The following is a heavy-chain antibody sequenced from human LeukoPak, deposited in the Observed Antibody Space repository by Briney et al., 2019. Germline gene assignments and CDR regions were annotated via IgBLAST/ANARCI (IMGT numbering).Heavy chain of an antibody. Sequence: GGSLRLSCAASGFTFSSYWMSWVRQAPGKGLEWVANIKQDGSEKYYVDSVKGRFTISRDNAKNSLYLQMNSLRAEDTAVYYCARDLSGWYELHFDYWGQGTLVTVSS. J-gene: IGHJ4*02. CDR3: ARDLSGWYELHFDY. CDR2: IKQDGSEK. D-gene: IGHD6-19*01. CDR1: GFTFSSYW. V-gene: IGHV3-7*01.